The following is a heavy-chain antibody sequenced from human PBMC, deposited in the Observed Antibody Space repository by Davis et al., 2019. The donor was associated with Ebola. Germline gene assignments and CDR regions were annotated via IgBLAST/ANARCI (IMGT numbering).Heavy chain of an antibody. D-gene: IGHD2/OR15-2a*01. Sequence: GESLKIPCAASGFNFNTYAMNRGRQAPGKGLEWVSSITSSSSHIYYADSVKGRFTISRDNAKNSLYLQMNSLRAEDTAVYYCATSTYLPVYWGQGTLVTVSS. CDR2: ITSSSSHI. J-gene: IGHJ4*02. V-gene: IGHV3-21*01. CDR1: GFNFNTYA. CDR3: ATSTYLPVY.